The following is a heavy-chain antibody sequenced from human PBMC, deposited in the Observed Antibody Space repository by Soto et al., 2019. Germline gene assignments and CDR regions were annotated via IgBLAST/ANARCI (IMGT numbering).Heavy chain of an antibody. V-gene: IGHV4-4*07. CDR3: ARGMTPPGAPAWYYFDS. CDR1: GASITSSSY. D-gene: IGHD2-8*02. Sequence: QVQLQESGPGLMKPSETLSLTCTVSGASITSSSYWSWIRQPAGKGLEWIGRFSLSRTTNYNPSLRSRVAMSADVSKNQFSLRLTSVTAADTALYYCARGMTPPGAPAWYYFDSWGQGTLVTVSS. J-gene: IGHJ4*02. CDR2: FSLSRTT.